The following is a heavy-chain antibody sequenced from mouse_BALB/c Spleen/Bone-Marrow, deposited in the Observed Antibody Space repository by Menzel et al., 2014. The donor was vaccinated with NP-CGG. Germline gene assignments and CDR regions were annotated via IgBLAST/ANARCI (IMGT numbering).Heavy chain of an antibody. CDR2: IYPGDGDT. Sequence: VQLVESGAELVRPGSSVKISCKASGYAFSAYWMNWVKQRPGQGLEWIGQIYPGDGDTNYNGKFKGKATLTADKSSSTAYMQLSSLTSEDSAVYFCTRSTATFDYWGQGTTLTASS. J-gene: IGHJ2*01. CDR1: GYAFSAYW. V-gene: IGHV1-80*01. CDR3: TRSTATFDY. D-gene: IGHD1-2*01.